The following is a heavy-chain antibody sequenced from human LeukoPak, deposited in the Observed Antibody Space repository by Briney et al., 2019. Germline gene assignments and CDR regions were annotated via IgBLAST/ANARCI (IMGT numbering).Heavy chain of an antibody. Sequence: GGSLRLSFAASGFTFSSYAMSWVRQAPGKGLEWVSSISGRGDDTHYADSVKGRFTISRDNSKNTLYLQMISLRAEDTAIYFCAKRPTRATDGQFDYWGQGTLVTVSS. CDR2: ISGRGDDT. CDR1: GFTFSSYA. CDR3: AKRPTRATDGQFDY. V-gene: IGHV3-23*01. J-gene: IGHJ4*02. D-gene: IGHD5-24*01.